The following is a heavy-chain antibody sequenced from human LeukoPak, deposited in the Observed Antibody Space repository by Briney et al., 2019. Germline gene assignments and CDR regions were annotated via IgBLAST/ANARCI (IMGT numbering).Heavy chain of an antibody. CDR3: ARDSLFNGLAPYYFDY. CDR1: GGTFSSYA. J-gene: IGHJ4*02. CDR2: IIPIFGTA. V-gene: IGHV1-69*13. Sequence: VASVKVSCKASGGTFSSYAISWVRQAPGQGLEWMGGIIPIFGTANYAQKFQGRVTITADESTSTAYMELSSLRSEDTAVYYCARDSLFNGLAPYYFDYWGQGTPVTVSS. D-gene: IGHD6-19*01.